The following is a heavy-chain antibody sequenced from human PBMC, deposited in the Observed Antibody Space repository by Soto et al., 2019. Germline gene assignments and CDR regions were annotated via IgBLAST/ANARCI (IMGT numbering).Heavy chain of an antibody. CDR3: ARGVFTTVATAAFDI. J-gene: IGHJ3*02. D-gene: IGHD4-17*01. V-gene: IGHV3-11*01. Sequence: QVQLVKSGGGLVKPGGSLRLSCAASGFTFSDYYMTWIRQTPGKGLELLSYISSSGTSIYSADSLKGRFTISKDNAKNSLYLQMNSLRAEDTAVYYCARGVFTTVATAAFDIWGQGTMVTVSS. CDR1: GFTFSDYY. CDR2: ISSSGTSI.